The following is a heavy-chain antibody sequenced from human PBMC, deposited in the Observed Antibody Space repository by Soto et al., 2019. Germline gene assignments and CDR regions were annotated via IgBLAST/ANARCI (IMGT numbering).Heavy chain of an antibody. Sequence: GGSLRLSCAASGFTFSSYWMSWVRQAPGKGLEWVANIKQDGSEKYYVDSVKGRFTISRDNAKNSLYLQMNSLRAEDTAVYYCARDHPPIWSGYYSKTYGMDVWGQGTTVTVSS. CDR3: ARDHPPIWSGYYSKTYGMDV. CDR2: IKQDGSEK. D-gene: IGHD3-3*01. CDR1: GFTFSSYW. V-gene: IGHV3-7*05. J-gene: IGHJ6*02.